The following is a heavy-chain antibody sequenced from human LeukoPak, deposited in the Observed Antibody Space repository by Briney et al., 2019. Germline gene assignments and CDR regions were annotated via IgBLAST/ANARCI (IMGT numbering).Heavy chain of an antibody. CDR3: AKSDGRGNGGMDV. Sequence: GGSLRLSCAASGFTFSSYGMHWVRQAPGKGLEWVAVISYDGSNKYYADSVKGRFTISRDNSKNTLYLQMNSLRAEDTAVYYCAKSDGRGNGGMDVWGQGTTVTVSS. J-gene: IGHJ6*02. CDR1: GFTFSSYG. D-gene: IGHD2-15*01. V-gene: IGHV3-30*18. CDR2: ISYDGSNK.